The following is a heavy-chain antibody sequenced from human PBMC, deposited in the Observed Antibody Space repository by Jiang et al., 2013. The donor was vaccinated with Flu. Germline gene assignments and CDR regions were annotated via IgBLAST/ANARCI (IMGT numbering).Heavy chain of an antibody. CDR3: ARGSTVARLGY. V-gene: IGHV4-34*01. D-gene: IGHD6-6*01. CDR2: ITQSGST. J-gene: IGHJ4*02. CDR1: GGSFSGYY. Sequence: LLKPSETLSLTCAVNGGSFSGYYWSWIRQPPGEGLEWIGEITQSGSTYYNPSLMGRVTISVDTSKNQFSLKLTSVTAADTAVYYCARGSTVARLGYWGQGTLVTVSS.